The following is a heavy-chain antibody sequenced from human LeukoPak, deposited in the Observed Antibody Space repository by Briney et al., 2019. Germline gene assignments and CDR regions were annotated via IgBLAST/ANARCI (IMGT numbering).Heavy chain of an antibody. CDR2: SSDTT. V-gene: IGHV3-23*01. D-gene: IGHD4-23*01. CDR1: GFTFSSYA. J-gene: IGHJ4*02. CDR3: ARSRGPGNHYFDY. Sequence: GGSLRLSCAASGFTFSSYAMSWVRQAPRKGLEWVSTSSDTTYYTDSVKGRFTISRDTSKNTLYLQMNSLGAADTAVYYCARSRGPGNHYFDYWGQGALVTVSS.